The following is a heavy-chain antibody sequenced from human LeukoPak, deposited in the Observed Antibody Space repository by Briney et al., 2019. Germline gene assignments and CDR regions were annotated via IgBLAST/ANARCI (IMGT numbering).Heavy chain of an antibody. CDR2: ISTSSSTI. CDR3: ARGGDY. D-gene: IGHD3-16*01. Sequence: GGSLRLSCAASGFTFSNYNMNWVRQAPGKGPEWISHISTSSSTIYYADSVKGGFTVSRDNAKNSLYLQMNSLRADDTAVCYCARGGDYWGQGTLVTVSS. CDR1: GFTFSNYN. V-gene: IGHV3-48*04. J-gene: IGHJ4*02.